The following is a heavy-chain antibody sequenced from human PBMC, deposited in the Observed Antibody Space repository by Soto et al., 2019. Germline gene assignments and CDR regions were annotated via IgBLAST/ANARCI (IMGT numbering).Heavy chain of an antibody. CDR3: AKLNDILTGYSPQAVY. D-gene: IGHD3-9*01. Sequence: GGSLRLSCAASGSIFRGYGMHWVRQAPGKGLEWVAVITYDGSNKYYADSVKGRFTISRDNSKNTLYLQMNSLRAEDTAVYYCAKLNDILTGYSPQAVYWGQGSLVTVSS. CDR1: GSIFRGYG. V-gene: IGHV3-30*18. CDR2: ITYDGSNK. J-gene: IGHJ4*02.